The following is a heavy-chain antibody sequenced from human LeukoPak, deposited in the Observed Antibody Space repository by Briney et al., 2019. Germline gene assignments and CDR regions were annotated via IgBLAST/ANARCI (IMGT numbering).Heavy chain of an antibody. D-gene: IGHD3-10*01. CDR3: ARGGFGELLYGSETFDY. J-gene: IGHJ4*02. V-gene: IGHV1-18*01. CDR2: ISAYNGNK. Sequence: SGKVSSNASSYTFTIYGTSWVRQAPGQGLEWMGWISAYNGNKNNAQKLQDRVTMTTDTSTRTAYMELRSLRSDDTAVYYCARGGFGELLYGSETFDYWGQGTLVTVSS. CDR1: SYTFTIYG.